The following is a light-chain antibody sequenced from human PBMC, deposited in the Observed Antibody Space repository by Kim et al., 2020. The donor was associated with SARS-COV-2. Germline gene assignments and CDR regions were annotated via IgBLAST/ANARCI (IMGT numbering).Light chain of an antibody. V-gene: IGLV1-51*01. CDR1: SSNIGNNY. J-gene: IGLJ1*01. CDR3: GTWDSSLSAGV. Sequence: GQKVPISGPGSSSNIGNNYVSWYQQLPGTAPKLLIYDNNKRPSGIPDRFSGSKSGTSATLGITGLQTGDEADYYCGTWDSSLSAGVFGTGTKVTVL. CDR2: DNN.